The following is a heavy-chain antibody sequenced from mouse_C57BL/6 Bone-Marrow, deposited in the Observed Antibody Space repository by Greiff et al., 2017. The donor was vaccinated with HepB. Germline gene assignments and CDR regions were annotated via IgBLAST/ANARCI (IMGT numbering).Heavy chain of an antibody. CDR1: GYTFTSYG. Sequence: VQLQQSGAGLARPGASVKLSCKASGYTFTSYGISWVKQRTGQGLEWIGEIYPRSGNTYYNEKFKGKATLTADKSSSTAYMELRSLTSEDSAVYFCARSVYGSSPWFAYWGQGTLVTVSA. V-gene: IGHV1-81*01. D-gene: IGHD1-1*01. J-gene: IGHJ3*01. CDR2: IYPRSGNT. CDR3: ARSVYGSSPWFAY.